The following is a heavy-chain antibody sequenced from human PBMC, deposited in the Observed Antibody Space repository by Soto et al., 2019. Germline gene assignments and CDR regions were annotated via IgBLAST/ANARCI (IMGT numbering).Heavy chain of an antibody. CDR1: GFTFSSYA. J-gene: IGHJ5*02. Sequence: GGSLRLSCAASGFTFSSYAMSWVRQAPGKGLEWVSAISGSGGSTYYADSVKGRFTISRDNSKNTLYLQMNSLRAEDTAVYYCAASIVARGWDNWFDPWGQGTLVTVSS. CDR2: ISGSGGST. D-gene: IGHD6-19*01. V-gene: IGHV3-23*01. CDR3: AASIVARGWDNWFDP.